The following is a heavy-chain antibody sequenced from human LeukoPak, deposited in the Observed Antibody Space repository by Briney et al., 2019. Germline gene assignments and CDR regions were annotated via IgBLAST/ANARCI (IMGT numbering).Heavy chain of an antibody. CDR3: ARDPYVVPLYYYYYGMDV. D-gene: IGHD2-15*01. Sequence: ASVKVSCKASGYTFTGYYMHWVRQAPGQGLEWMGWINPNSGDTNNAQKFQGRVTITADKSTSTAYMELSSLRSEDTAVYYCARDPYVVPLYYYYYGMDVWGQGTTVTVSS. J-gene: IGHJ6*02. V-gene: IGHV1-2*02. CDR2: INPNSGDT. CDR1: GYTFTGYY.